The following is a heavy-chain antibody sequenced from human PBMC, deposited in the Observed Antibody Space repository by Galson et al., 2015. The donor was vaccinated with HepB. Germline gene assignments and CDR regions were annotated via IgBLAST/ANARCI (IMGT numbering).Heavy chain of an antibody. CDR1: GFTFSSYA. J-gene: IGHJ6*02. CDR2: ISGSGGST. Sequence: SLRLSCAASGFTFSSYAMSWVRQAPGKGLEWVSVISGSGGSTYYADSVKGRFTISRDSSKNTLYVQMDSLRVEDTAVYYCAKDDMGSGSYLSLPFYYYYGMDVWGQGTTVTVSS. CDR3: AKDDMGSGSYLSLPFYYYYGMDV. D-gene: IGHD3-10*01. V-gene: IGHV3-23*01.